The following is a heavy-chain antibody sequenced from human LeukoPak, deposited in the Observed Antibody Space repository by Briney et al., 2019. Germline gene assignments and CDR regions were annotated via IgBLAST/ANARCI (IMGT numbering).Heavy chain of an antibody. Sequence: GGSLRLSCAASGFTFSDFYMSWIRQAPGKGLEWVSYISSSNIYTNYADSVKGRFTISRDNAKNSLYLQMNSLRAEDTAVYYCARNRFDSEGGNWFDPWGQGTLVTVSS. CDR1: GFTFSDFY. J-gene: IGHJ5*02. V-gene: IGHV3-11*03. CDR3: ARNRFDSEGGNWFDP. D-gene: IGHD3-9*01. CDR2: ISSSNIYT.